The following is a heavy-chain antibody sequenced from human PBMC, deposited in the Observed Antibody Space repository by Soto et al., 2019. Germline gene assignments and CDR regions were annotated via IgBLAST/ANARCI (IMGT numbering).Heavy chain of an antibody. D-gene: IGHD2-2*03. CDR1: GLTFTSYA. CDR3: ASVTMDYYYYGMDV. J-gene: IGHJ6*02. Sequence: GGSLRLSCAASGLTFTSYAMHWVRQAPGKGLEWVAVISYDGSNKYYADSVKGRFTISRDNSKNTLYLQMNSLRAEDTAVYYCASVTMDYYYYGMDVWGQGTTVTVSS. V-gene: IGHV3-30-3*01. CDR2: ISYDGSNK.